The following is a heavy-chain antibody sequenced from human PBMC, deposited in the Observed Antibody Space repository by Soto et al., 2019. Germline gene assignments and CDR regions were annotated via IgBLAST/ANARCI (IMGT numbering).Heavy chain of an antibody. V-gene: IGHV1-69*02. CDR2: IIPILGIA. J-gene: IGHJ4*02. CDR1: GGTFSSYT. D-gene: IGHD1-26*01. Sequence: QVQLVQSGAEVKKPGSSVKVSCKASGGTFSSYTISWVRQAPGQGLEWMGRIIPILGIANYAQKFQGRVTITAKKATSRCEIGLCILGSEDRGVYYFARYRARKASAHWGQGCLVTFSS. CDR3: ARYRARKASAH.